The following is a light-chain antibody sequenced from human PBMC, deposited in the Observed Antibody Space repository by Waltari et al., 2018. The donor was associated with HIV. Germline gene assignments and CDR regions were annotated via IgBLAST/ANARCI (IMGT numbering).Light chain of an antibody. V-gene: IGKV4-1*01. Sequence: DIVMTQSPDSLAVSLGERATINCMSSRTVFYNLDYLAWYQQKRGQPPKVIIYRASTRALGVSDRFSGSGSGTNFSLTISSLQAGDLAIYYCQQYFSLPFTFGGGTKVQIK. CDR2: RAS. J-gene: IGKJ4*01. CDR3: QQYFSLPFT. CDR1: RTVFYNLDY.